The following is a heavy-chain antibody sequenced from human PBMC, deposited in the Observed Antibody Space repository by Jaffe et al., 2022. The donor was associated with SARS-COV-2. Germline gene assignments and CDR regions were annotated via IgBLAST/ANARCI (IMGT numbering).Heavy chain of an antibody. CDR1: GYTFSDYD. Sequence: QVQLVQSGAEVKKPGASVKVSCKASGYTFSDYDINWVRQATGQGFEWMGWMNPNSGNTGFAQKFQGRVTMTRNITASTAYMELSGLRSEDTAVYFCARVSWIRWGRSSGDYWGQGTLVTVSS. V-gene: IGHV1-8*01. CDR2: MNPNSGNT. D-gene: IGHD2-15*01. J-gene: IGHJ4*02. CDR3: ARVSWIRWGRSSGDY.